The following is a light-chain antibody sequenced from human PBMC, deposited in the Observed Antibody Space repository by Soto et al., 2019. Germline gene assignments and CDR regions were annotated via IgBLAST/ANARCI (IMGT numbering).Light chain of an antibody. Sequence: DIQMTQSPSILSASVGDRVTITCRASQRIDTWLAWYQQKPGTAPKLLIYKATILQSGVPPRFSGSGSGTEFTLAISSLQPDDFATYYCQEYETFSPWTFGQGTKVEMK. CDR3: QEYETFSPWT. J-gene: IGKJ1*01. V-gene: IGKV1-5*03. CDR1: QRIDTW. CDR2: KAT.